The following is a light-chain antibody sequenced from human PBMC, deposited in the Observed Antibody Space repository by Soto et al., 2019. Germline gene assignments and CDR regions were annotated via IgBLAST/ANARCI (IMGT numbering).Light chain of an antibody. CDR1: QSLSGY. Sequence: EIVLTQSPATLSLSLGERATLSCRASQSLSGYLAWYQQKPGQPPRLLIYGASHRATGIPARFTGTGSGTDFTLTISRLEPEDFAVYYCQQYGSSGTFGQGTKVEIK. J-gene: IGKJ1*01. CDR2: GAS. V-gene: IGKV3-20*01. CDR3: QQYGSSGT.